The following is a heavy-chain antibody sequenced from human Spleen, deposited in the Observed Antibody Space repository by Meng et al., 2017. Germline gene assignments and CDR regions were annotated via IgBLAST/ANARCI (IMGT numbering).Heavy chain of an antibody. D-gene: IGHD1-7*01. CDR2: IHYSGRT. CDR3: ARHPQFGTTLIEY. Sequence: QVQLQESGPGLVQPSETLSLTCTVSVGSISGYYWSWIRQPPGKELEWIGYIHYSGRTNYKPSLKSRVTISVDTSKNQFSLKLRSVTAADTAVYYCARHPQFGTTLIEYWGQGTLVTVSS. J-gene: IGHJ4*02. V-gene: IGHV4-59*08. CDR1: VGSISGYY.